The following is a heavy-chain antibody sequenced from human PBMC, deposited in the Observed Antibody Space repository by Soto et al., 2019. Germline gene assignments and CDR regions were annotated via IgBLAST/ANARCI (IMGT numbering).Heavy chain of an antibody. Sequence: ASVKVSCKASGYTFTSYGISWVRQAPGQGLEWMGWISAYNGNTNYAQKLQGRVTMTTDTSTSTAYMELRSLRSDDTAVYYCARGDIGTYYGSGSHPGCWGQGTLVTVSS. V-gene: IGHV1-18*01. D-gene: IGHD3-10*01. CDR2: ISAYNGNT. CDR3: ARGDIGTYYGSGSHPGC. J-gene: IGHJ4*02. CDR1: GYTFTSYG.